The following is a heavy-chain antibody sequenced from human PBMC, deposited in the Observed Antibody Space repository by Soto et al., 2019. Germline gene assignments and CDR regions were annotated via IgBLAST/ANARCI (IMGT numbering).Heavy chain of an antibody. CDR2: IYYSGST. Sequence: SETLSLTCTVSGGSISSGGYYWSWIRQHPGKGLEWIGYIYYSGSTYYNPSLKSRVTISVDTSKNQFSLKLSSVTAADTAVYYCARFNDFWSGYYNRYFDYWGQGTLVTVSS. J-gene: IGHJ4*02. D-gene: IGHD3-3*01. CDR1: GGSISSGGYY. V-gene: IGHV4-31*03. CDR3: ARFNDFWSGYYNRYFDY.